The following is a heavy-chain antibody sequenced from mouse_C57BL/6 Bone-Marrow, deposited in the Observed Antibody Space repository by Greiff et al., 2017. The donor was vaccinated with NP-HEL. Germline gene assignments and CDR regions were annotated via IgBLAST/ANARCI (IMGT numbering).Heavy chain of an antibody. D-gene: IGHD2-5*01. CDR1: GFTFSSYA. CDR2: ISDGGSYT. Sequence: LVESGGGLVKPGGSLKLSCAASGFTFSSYAMSWVRQTPEKRLEWVATISDGGSYTYYPDNVKGRFTISRDNAKNNLYLQMSHLKSEDTAMYYCARDNYSNYRFAYWGQGTLVTVSA. V-gene: IGHV5-4*01. J-gene: IGHJ3*01. CDR3: ARDNYSNYRFAY.